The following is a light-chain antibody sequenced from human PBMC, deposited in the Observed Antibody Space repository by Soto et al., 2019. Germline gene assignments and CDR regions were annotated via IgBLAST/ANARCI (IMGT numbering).Light chain of an antibody. CDR2: GAS. J-gene: IGKJ2*01. Sequence: EIVMTQSPATLSVSPGESATLSCRASQSISSELAWYQQKPGQPPRLLIYGASTRATGVPARFTGSGSSSDFTLTISGLQSEDFAVYYCQQGHNWPLTFGQGTMLEI. CDR3: QQGHNWPLT. CDR1: QSISSE. V-gene: IGKV3-15*01.